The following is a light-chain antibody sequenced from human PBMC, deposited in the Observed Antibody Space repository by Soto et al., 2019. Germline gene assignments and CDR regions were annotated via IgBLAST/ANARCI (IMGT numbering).Light chain of an antibody. CDR3: QQYNGYPIT. V-gene: IGKV1-5*03. CDR2: KAS. CDR1: QSLSTW. J-gene: IGKJ5*01. Sequence: DIQMTQSPSTLSASVGDRVTITCRASQSLSTWLAWYQQKPGKAPKLLIYKASSLESGVPSRFSGSGSGTEFTLTISSLQPDDCATYYCQQYNGYPITFGQGTRLEIK.